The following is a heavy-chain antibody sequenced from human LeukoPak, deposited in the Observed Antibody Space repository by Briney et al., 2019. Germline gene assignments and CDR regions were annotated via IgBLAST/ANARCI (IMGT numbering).Heavy chain of an antibody. D-gene: IGHD2-2*01. J-gene: IGHJ6*02. CDR2: TSWNSGSI. V-gene: IGHV3-9*01. CDR1: GFTFDDYA. Sequence: GRSLRLSCAASGFTFDDYAMHWVRQAPGKGLEWVSGTSWNSGSIGYADSVKGRFTISRDNAKNSLYLQMNSLRAGDTALYYCAKEYCSSTSCYPYYYYYGMDVWGQGTTVTVSS. CDR3: AKEYCSSTSCYPYYYYYGMDV.